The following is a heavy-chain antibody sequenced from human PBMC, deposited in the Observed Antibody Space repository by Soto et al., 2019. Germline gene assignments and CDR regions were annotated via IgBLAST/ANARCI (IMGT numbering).Heavy chain of an antibody. D-gene: IGHD5-18*01. V-gene: IGHV3-7*01. CDR1: GFTFSNYW. J-gene: IGHJ4*02. CDR2: VKQEGSEK. Sequence: PGGSLRLSCVATGFTFSNYWMSWVRQAPGKGLEWVANVKQEGSEKYYVDSVRGRFTISRDNAKNSLYLQMNSLRDEDTAVYYCAGLDTAMIKTAGYWGQGTLVTVSS. CDR3: AGLDTAMIKTAGY.